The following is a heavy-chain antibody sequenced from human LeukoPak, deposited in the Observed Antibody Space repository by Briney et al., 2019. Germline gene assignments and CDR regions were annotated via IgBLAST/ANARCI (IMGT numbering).Heavy chain of an antibody. V-gene: IGHV3-49*04. CDR3: TREGGSYGDYFDY. D-gene: IGHD1-26*01. CDR2: IRSKAYGGTT. Sequence: GGSLRLSCTASGFTFGDYAMSWVRQAPGKGLEWVGFIRSKAYGGTTEYAASVKGRFTISRDDSKSIAYLQMNSLKTEDTAVYYCTREGGSYGDYFDYWGQGTLVTVSS. J-gene: IGHJ4*02. CDR1: GFTFGDYA.